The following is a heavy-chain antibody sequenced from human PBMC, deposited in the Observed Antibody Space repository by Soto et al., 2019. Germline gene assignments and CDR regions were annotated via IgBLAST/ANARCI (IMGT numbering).Heavy chain of an antibody. V-gene: IGHV3-33*01. Sequence: QVQLVESGGGVVQPGRSLRLSCAASGFTFSSYGMHWVRQAPGKGLEWVAVIWYDGSNKYYADSVKGRFTISRDNSKNTLYLQMNSLRAEDTAVYYCARDPERSHSSGWSFFDYWGQGTLVTVSS. J-gene: IGHJ4*02. CDR1: GFTFSSYG. D-gene: IGHD6-19*01. CDR3: ARDPERSHSSGWSFFDY. CDR2: IWYDGSNK.